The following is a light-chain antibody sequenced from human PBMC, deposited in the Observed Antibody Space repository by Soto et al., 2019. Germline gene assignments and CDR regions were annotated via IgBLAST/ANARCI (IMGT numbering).Light chain of an antibody. J-gene: IGKJ2*02. V-gene: IGKV1-33*01. CDR1: QDIKNY. Sequence: IQMTQSPSSLSACVGDRVTITCQASQDIKNYLIWYQQKPGKAPKLLIYDASTLGTGVSSRFSGSGSGTHFTLTISSLQPEDIATYYCQQFDSVPCTFGQGTKLEIK. CDR3: QQFDSVPCT. CDR2: DAS.